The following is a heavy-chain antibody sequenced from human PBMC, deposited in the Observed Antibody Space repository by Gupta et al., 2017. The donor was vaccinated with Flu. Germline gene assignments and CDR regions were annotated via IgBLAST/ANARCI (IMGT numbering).Heavy chain of an antibody. Sequence: GKGLEWVAVISYDGSNKYYADSVKGRFTISRDNSKNTLYLQMNSLRAEDTAVYYCAKATPGIAARLSYGMDVWGQGTTVTVSS. CDR2: ISYDGSNK. V-gene: IGHV3-30*18. CDR3: AKATPGIAARLSYGMDV. J-gene: IGHJ6*02. D-gene: IGHD6-6*01.